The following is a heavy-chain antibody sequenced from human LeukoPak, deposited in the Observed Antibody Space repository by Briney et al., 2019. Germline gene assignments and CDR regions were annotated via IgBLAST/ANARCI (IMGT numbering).Heavy chain of an antibody. Sequence: SETLSLTCTVSGYSISSGYYWGWIRQPPGKGLEWIGSIYHSGSTYYNPSLKSRVTISVDMSKNQFSLKLSSVTAADTAVYYCARHYDFWSGFDYWGQGTLVTVSS. D-gene: IGHD3-3*01. CDR1: GYSISSGYY. CDR2: IYHSGST. V-gene: IGHV4-38-2*02. J-gene: IGHJ4*02. CDR3: ARHYDFWSGFDY.